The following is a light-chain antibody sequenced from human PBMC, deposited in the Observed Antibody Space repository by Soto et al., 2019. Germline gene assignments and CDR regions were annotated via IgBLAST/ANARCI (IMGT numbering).Light chain of an antibody. CDR3: MQALQTPRT. CDR2: LGS. Sequence: DLVMTQSPLSLAVTPGEPASISCRSSQSLLHSNGYYYLDWYLQKPGQSPHLLIYLGSNRASGVPDRFSGTVSGTDFTLKISRVEAEDAGVYYCMQALQTPRTFGQGTKVEIK. CDR1: QSLLHSNGYYY. J-gene: IGKJ1*01. V-gene: IGKV2-28*01.